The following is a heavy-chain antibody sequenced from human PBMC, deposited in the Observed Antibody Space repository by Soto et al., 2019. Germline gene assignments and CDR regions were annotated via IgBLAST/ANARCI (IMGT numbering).Heavy chain of an antibody. J-gene: IGHJ4*02. D-gene: IGHD3-10*01. Sequence: EVQLVESGGGLVQPGGSLRLSCAASGFTVSSNYMSWVRQAPGKGLEWVAVIYSGGSTYYADSVKGRFTISRDNSKNTLYLQMNSLRAEDTAVYYCAREREFGESFDYWGQGTLVTVSS. CDR1: GFTVSSNY. CDR2: IYSGGST. V-gene: IGHV3-66*01. CDR3: AREREFGESFDY.